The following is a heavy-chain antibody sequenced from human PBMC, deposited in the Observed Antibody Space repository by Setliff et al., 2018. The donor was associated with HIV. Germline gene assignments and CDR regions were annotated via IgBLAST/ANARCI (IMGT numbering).Heavy chain of an antibody. J-gene: IGHJ4*02. D-gene: IGHD6-19*01. CDR2: IYHNGIT. Sequence: SETLSLTCGVSGYSISSGYYWGWIRQPPGKGLEWIGSIYHNGITYYNPSLKSRVTISVDTSKNQVSLKLNSMTAADTAVYFCVRGPQWLVQKGRVYYFDYWGQGTLVTVSS. CDR3: VRGPQWLVQKGRVYYFDY. V-gene: IGHV4-38-2*01. CDR1: GYSISSGYY.